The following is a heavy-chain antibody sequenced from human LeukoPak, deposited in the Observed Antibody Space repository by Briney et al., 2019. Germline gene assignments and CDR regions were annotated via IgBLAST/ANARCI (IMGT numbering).Heavy chain of an antibody. D-gene: IGHD6-13*01. Sequence: GRSLRLSCAASGFTFDDYAMHWVRQAPGKGLEWVSGISWNSGSIGYADSVKGRFTISRDNAKNSLYLQMNSLRAEDTALYYCARTKGWYSAYYFDYWGQGTLVTVFS. CDR1: GFTFDDYA. CDR3: ARTKGWYSAYYFDY. V-gene: IGHV3-9*01. J-gene: IGHJ4*02. CDR2: ISWNSGSI.